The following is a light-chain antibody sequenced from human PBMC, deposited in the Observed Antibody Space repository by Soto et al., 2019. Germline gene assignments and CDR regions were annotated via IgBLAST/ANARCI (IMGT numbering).Light chain of an antibody. V-gene: IGKV1-5*01. CDR2: DAS. Sequence: DIQMTQSPSTLAASLGDRVTITFRASQSISSWLAWYQQKPGKAPKLLIYDASSLESGVPSRFSGSGSGTEFTLTISSLQPDGFATYYCQQYNSYGTFGQGTRVDI. CDR3: QQYNSYGT. J-gene: IGKJ1*01. CDR1: QSISSW.